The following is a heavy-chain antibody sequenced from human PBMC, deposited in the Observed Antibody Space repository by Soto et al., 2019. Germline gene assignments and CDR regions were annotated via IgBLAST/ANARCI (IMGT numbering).Heavy chain of an antibody. CDR2: ISYDGSNK. D-gene: IGHD1-7*01. CDR3: AREGWNYAFSWFDP. CDR1: GFTFSSYA. J-gene: IGHJ5*02. V-gene: IGHV3-30-3*01. Sequence: PGGSLRLSCAASGFTFSSYAMHWVRQAPGKGLEWVAVISYDGSNKYYADSVKGRFTISRDNSKNTLYLQMNSLRAEDTAVYYCAREGWNYAFSWFDPWGQGTLVTVSS.